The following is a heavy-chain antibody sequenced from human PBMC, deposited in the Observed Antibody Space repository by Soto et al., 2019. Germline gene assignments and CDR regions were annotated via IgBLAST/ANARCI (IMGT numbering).Heavy chain of an antibody. Sequence: QVQLVESGGGVVQPGRSLRLSCAASGFTFSSYGMHWVRQAPGKGLEWVAVISYDGSNKYYADSVKGRFTISRDNSKNTLYLQMNSLRAEDTAVYYCAKPPSQRWLQLGCDYWGQGTLVTVSS. J-gene: IGHJ4*02. V-gene: IGHV3-30*18. CDR3: AKPPSQRWLQLGCDY. D-gene: IGHD5-12*01. CDR1: GFTFSSYG. CDR2: ISYDGSNK.